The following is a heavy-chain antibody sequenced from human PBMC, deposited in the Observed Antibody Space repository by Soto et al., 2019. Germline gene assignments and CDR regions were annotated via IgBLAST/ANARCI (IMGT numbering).Heavy chain of an antibody. CDR3: AKAKFGGELQGRAFDY. D-gene: IGHD1-26*01. Sequence: EVQLLESGGGLVQPGGSLRLSCAASGFTFSSYAMSWVRQAPGKGLEWVSAISGSGGSTYYADSVKGRFTISRDNSKNTLYLQMNSLRAEDTAVYYCAKAKFGGELQGRAFDYWGQGTLVTVSS. CDR2: ISGSGGST. CDR1: GFTFSSYA. V-gene: IGHV3-23*01. J-gene: IGHJ4*02.